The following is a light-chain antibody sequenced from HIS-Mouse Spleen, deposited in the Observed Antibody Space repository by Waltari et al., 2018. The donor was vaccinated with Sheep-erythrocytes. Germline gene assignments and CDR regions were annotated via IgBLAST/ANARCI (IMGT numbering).Light chain of an antibody. V-gene: IGLV2-23*01. CDR2: EGS. CDR1: SSDVGRYNL. CDR3: CSYAGSSTPWV. Sequence: QSALTQPASVSGPPGQSITISCTGTSSDVGRYNLVSWYQQHPGKAPKLMIYEGSKRPSGVSNRFSGSKSGNTASLTISGLQAEDEADYYCCSYAGSSTPWVFGGGTKLTVL. J-gene: IGLJ3*02.